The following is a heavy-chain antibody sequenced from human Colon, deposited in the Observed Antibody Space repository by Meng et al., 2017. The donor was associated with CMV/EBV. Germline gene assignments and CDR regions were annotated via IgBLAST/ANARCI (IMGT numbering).Heavy chain of an antibody. CDR1: GYTFTGYY. D-gene: IGHD3-10*01. V-gene: IGHV1-2*02. CDR2: INPKSGGT. CDR3: AKQEIPRAGSPFNY. Sequence: QVQLVQSGAEGKKPGASVKVSCKTSGYTFTGYYVQWVRQAPGQGLEWMGWINPKSGGTNYGQKFQGRVTMTSDTSTSTAYMELSSLTSADTAVYYCAKQEIPRAGSPFNYWGQGTLVTVSS. J-gene: IGHJ4*02.